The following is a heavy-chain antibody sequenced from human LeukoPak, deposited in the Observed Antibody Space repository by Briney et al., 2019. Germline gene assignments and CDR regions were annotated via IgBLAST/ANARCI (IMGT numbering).Heavy chain of an antibody. CDR3: AREGRQDYVYFDC. V-gene: IGHV4-59*01. CDR1: GDSISSYY. CDR2: INYSGNT. Sequence: SETLSLTCTVSGDSISSYYWSWIRQPPGKGLEWMGYINYSGNTNYNPSLKSRVAISVDTSKNQFSLRLTSVTAADTAIYYCAREGRQDYVYFDCWGKGTLVTVSS. D-gene: IGHD4-17*01. J-gene: IGHJ4*02.